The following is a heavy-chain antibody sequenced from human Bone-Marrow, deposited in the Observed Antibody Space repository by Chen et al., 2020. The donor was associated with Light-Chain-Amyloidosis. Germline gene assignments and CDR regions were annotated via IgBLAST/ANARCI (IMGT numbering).Heavy chain of an antibody. V-gene: IGHV3-23*01. Sequence: EEQLLESGGDLVQPGGSLRLSCAASGFTFGSYSMAWVRQAPGKGLEWLSDVIASGGSTFYADSVKGRFTISRDNSKNTLYLQMNSLRADDTALYYCARSSGWWAYNFWGQGTLVTVSS. D-gene: IGHD6-19*01. CDR2: VIASGGST. J-gene: IGHJ4*02. CDR3: ARSSGWWAYNF. CDR1: GFTFGSYS.